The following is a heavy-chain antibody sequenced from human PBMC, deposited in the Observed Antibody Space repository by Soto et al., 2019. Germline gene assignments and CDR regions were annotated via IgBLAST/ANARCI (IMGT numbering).Heavy chain of an antibody. CDR2: IYDSVNA. J-gene: IGHJ6*02. CDR3: ASSSHALSLAALDV. CDR1: GGSISSAGYS. Sequence: QLQLQGSGSRLVKPSQTLSLSCTVSGGSISSAGYSWSWIRQSPGMALEWIGYIYDSVNAFYNPCLKTRGTMSLARSSNKFSLNLSSVSAADTAVYFCASSSHALSLAALDVWGQGTTVVVSS. V-gene: IGHV4-30-2*06. D-gene: IGHD2-2*01.